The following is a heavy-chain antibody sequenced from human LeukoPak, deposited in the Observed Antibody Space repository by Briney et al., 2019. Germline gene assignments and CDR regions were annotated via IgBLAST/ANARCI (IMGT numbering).Heavy chain of an antibody. CDR3: AREGMHDSSGYYPIGGSYYFDH. Sequence: GGSLRLSCSASGFTFSSYAMHWVRQAPGKGLEYVSAISSNGGSTYYADSVKGRFTLSRDNSKNTLYLQMNSLRVEDTAVYYCAREGMHDSSGYYPIGGSYYFDHWGQGTLVTVSS. V-gene: IGHV3-64*04. J-gene: IGHJ4*02. D-gene: IGHD3-22*01. CDR2: ISSNGGST. CDR1: GFTFSSYA.